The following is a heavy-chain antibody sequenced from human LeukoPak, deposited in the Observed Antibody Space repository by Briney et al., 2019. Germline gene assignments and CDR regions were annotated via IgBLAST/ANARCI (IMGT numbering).Heavy chain of an antibody. D-gene: IGHD2-2*01. J-gene: IGHJ4*02. CDR3: ATDCSSTSCYGNLNDY. Sequence: ASVKVSCKASGYTFTSYYMHWVRQAPGQGLEWMGWINPNSGGTNYAQKFQGRVTMTRDTSISTAYMELSRLRSDDTAVYYCATDCSSTSCYGNLNDYWGQGTLVTVSS. CDR1: GYTFTSYY. CDR2: INPNSGGT. V-gene: IGHV1-2*02.